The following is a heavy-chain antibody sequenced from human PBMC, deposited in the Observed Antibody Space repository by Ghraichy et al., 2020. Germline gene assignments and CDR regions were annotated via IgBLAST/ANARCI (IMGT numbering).Heavy chain of an antibody. CDR2: NSGGSGEK. CDR1: GFTFGAYA. J-gene: IGHJ4*02. V-gene: IGHV3-23*01. CDR3: ARGGQWLASRHLYYFDY. Sequence: GGSLRLSCAASGFTFGAYAMTWVRQAPGKGLEWVSSNSGGSGEKIYADSVEGRFTVSRDNSKNTLYLQMNTLRADDTAIYHCARGGQWLASRHLYYFDYWGQGTLVTVSS. D-gene: IGHD6-19*01.